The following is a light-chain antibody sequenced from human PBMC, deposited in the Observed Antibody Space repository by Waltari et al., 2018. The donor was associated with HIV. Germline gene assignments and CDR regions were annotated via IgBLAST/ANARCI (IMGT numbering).Light chain of an antibody. CDR1: NVGRKG. CDR2: DDS. CDR3: QVWDIISAYVI. V-gene: IGLV3-21*02. J-gene: IGLJ2*01. Sequence: SSVLTQPPSVSVAPGQTVSMTCEGNNVGRKGVHWYQQKPGQAPVLVVYDDSDRPSGIPERFSGSKSGNTATLSISRVEVGDGADYYCQVWDIISAYVIFGGGTKLTVL.